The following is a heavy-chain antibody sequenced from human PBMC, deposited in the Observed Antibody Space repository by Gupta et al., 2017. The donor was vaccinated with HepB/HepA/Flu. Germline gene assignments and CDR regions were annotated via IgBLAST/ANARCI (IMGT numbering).Heavy chain of an antibody. CDR1: GFTFTSYS. J-gene: IGHJ3*02. CDR2: SYASGSPM. V-gene: IGHV3-21*02. Sequence: EMKLMESGGGLVKPGGFLRLSCAASGFTFTSYSMYWVRQAPGKGLAWVSSSYASGSPMYYPDSRKGRFTISRDNAKNSLSLQMNSLRAEDTAVYYCARSRDHALDIWGQGTIV. D-gene: IGHD5-24*01. CDR3: ARSRDHALDI.